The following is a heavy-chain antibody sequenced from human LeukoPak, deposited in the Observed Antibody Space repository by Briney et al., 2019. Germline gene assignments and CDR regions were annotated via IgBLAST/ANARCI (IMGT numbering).Heavy chain of an antibody. Sequence: YPGRSLRLSCAASGFTFSSYAMHWVRQVPGKGLEWVAVISYDGSNKYYADSVKGRFTISRDNSKNTLYLQMNSLRAEDTAVYYCARGNYDILTGYRNWGQGTLVTVSS. CDR1: GFTFSSYA. V-gene: IGHV3-30-3*01. D-gene: IGHD3-9*01. J-gene: IGHJ4*02. CDR3: ARGNYDILTGYRN. CDR2: ISYDGSNK.